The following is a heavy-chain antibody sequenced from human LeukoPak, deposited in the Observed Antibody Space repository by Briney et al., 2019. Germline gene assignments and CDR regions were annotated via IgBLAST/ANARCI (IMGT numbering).Heavy chain of an antibody. CDR1: GFTFRSYS. V-gene: IGHV3-21*01. J-gene: IGHJ6*04. Sequence: GGSLRLSCAASGFTFRSYSMNWVRQAPGKGLEWVSSISSSSTYIYYADSVKGRFTISRDNAKDSLYLQMNSLRAEDTAVYYWARDTLDWNYYYYHGLDVWGKGTTVTVSS. D-gene: IGHD3/OR15-3a*01. CDR3: ARDTLDWNYYYYHGLDV. CDR2: ISSSSTYI.